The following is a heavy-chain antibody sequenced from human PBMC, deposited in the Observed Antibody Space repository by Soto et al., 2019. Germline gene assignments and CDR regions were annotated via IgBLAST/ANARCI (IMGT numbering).Heavy chain of an antibody. Sequence: PSETLSLTCAVSGYSISSGYYWGWIRQPPGKGLEWIGSIYHSGSTYYNPSLKSRVTISVDTSKNQFSLKLSSVTAADTAVYYCAREPRYYYYGMDVWGQGTTVTVSS. J-gene: IGHJ6*02. CDR3: AREPRYYYYGMDV. CDR2: IYHSGST. CDR1: GYSISSGYY. V-gene: IGHV4-38-2*02.